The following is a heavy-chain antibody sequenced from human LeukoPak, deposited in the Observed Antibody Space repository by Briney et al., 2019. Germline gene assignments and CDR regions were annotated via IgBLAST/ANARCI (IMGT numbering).Heavy chain of an antibody. CDR1: GFTFGTYW. Sequence: GGFLRLSCAASGFTFGTYWMSWVRQAPGEGLEWVANINQDASEKYYVDSVRGRFTISRDNAKNSLYLQMNSLRADDTAIYYCARDHVVGATNFDYWGQGTLVTVSS. V-gene: IGHV3-7*01. J-gene: IGHJ4*02. D-gene: IGHD1-26*01. CDR2: INQDASEK. CDR3: ARDHVVGATNFDY.